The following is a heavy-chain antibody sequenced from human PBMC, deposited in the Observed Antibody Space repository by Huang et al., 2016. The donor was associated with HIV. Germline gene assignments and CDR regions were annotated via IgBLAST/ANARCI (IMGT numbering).Heavy chain of an antibody. CDR2: INWNSGSR. J-gene: IGHJ3*02. V-gene: IGHV3-9*01. Sequence: EVQLVESGGGLVQPGRSLRLSCAASGFTFDDYAMHWVRQAPGKGLGWVSGINWNSGSRGYADSVKGRFTISRDNAKNSLYLQMNSLRAEDTALYYCARLSPRGYNPGAAFDIWGQGTLVTVSS. D-gene: IGHD5-12*01. CDR3: ARLSPRGYNPGAAFDI. CDR1: GFTFDDYA.